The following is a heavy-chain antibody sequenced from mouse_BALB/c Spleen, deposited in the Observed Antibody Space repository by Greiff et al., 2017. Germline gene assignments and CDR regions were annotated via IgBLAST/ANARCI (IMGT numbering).Heavy chain of an antibody. D-gene: IGHD1-1*01. J-gene: IGHJ2*01. V-gene: IGHV1S29*02. Sequence: EVQLQQSGPELVKPGASVKISCTASGYTFTDYNMHWVKQSHGKSLEWIGYIYPYNGGTGYNQKFKGKATLTVDNSSSTAYMELRSLTSEDSAVYYCARSDYGSSFDYWGQGTTLTVSA. CDR1: GYTFTDYN. CDR3: ARSDYGSSFDY. CDR2: IYPYNGGT.